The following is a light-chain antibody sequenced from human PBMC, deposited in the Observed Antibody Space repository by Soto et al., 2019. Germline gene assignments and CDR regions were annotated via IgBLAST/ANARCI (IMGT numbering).Light chain of an antibody. V-gene: IGKV3D-15*01. Sequence: EIVLTQSPGTLSLSPGERATLSCWASQSVNRYLVWYQQKPGQAPRLLIYDASNRATGIPARFSGSGSGTEFTLTVSSLQSEDFAVYYCQQYNNWPPITFGQGTRLEIK. J-gene: IGKJ5*01. CDR3: QQYNNWPPIT. CDR1: QSVNRY. CDR2: DAS.